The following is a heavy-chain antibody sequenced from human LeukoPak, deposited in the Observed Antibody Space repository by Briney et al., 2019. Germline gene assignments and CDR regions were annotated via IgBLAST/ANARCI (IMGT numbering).Heavy chain of an antibody. CDR2: ISYDGANK. J-gene: IGHJ4*02. Sequence: QPGGSLRLSCTASGFTFRTSTLHWVRQAPGKGLEWVAVISYDGANKYYADSVKGRFTISRDNSKNTLYLQMNSLRAEDTAVYYCAREFFLDFASVVTAFDYWGQGTLVTVSS. CDR3: AREFFLDFASVVTAFDY. CDR1: GFTFRTST. D-gene: IGHD2-21*02. V-gene: IGHV3-30*04.